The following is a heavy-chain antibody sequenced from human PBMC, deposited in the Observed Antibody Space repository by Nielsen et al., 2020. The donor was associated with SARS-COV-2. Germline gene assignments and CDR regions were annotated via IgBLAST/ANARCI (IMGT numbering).Heavy chain of an antibody. J-gene: IGHJ3*02. CDR2: ISYDGSNK. D-gene: IGHD1-7*01. CDR1: GFTFSSYG. CDR3: ARGAAPGIPGTTSAGDAFDI. V-gene: IGHV3-30*03. Sequence: GESLKISCAASGFTFSSYGMHWVRQAPGKGLEWVAVISYDGSNKYYPGSVKGRFTISRENAKNSLYLQMNSLRAGDTAVYYCARGAAPGIPGTTSAGDAFDIWGQGTMVTVSS.